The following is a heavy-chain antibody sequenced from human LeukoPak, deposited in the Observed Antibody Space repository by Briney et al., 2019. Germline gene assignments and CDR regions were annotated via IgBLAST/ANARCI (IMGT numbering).Heavy chain of an antibody. Sequence: PSETLSLTCAVYGGSFSDYYWSWIRQPPGKGLEWIGEINHSGSTNYNPSLKSRVTISVDTSKNQFSLKLSSVTAADTAVYYCARVKRAVVAATFDYWGQGTLVTVSS. CDR3: ARVKRAVVAATFDY. V-gene: IGHV4-34*01. J-gene: IGHJ4*02. CDR2: INHSGST. D-gene: IGHD2-15*01. CDR1: GGSFSDYY.